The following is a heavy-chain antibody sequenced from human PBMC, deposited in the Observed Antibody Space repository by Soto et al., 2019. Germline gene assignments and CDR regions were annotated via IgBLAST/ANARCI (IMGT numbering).Heavy chain of an antibody. D-gene: IGHD1-26*01. CDR1: GYTFTGYY. V-gene: IGHV1-46*01. J-gene: IGHJ5*02. Sequence: ASVKVSCKASGYTFTGYYMHWVRQAPGQGLEWMGIINPSVGSPNYAQKFQGRVTITADESTSTAYMELSSLRSEDTAVYYCAREGDGPNWFDPWGQGTLVTVSS. CDR3: AREGDGPNWFDP. CDR2: INPSVGSP.